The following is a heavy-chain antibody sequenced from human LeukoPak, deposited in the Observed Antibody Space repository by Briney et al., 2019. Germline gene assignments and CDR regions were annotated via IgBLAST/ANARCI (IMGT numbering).Heavy chain of an antibody. Sequence: SETLSLTCAVYGGSFIGFHWNWIRQPPGKGLEWIGDINHSGSTNYNPSLTSRVTISVDPSKNQFSLSLSSVTAADTAVYYCARIGQQRYYYYYMDVWGKGTTVTISS. D-gene: IGHD2-21*01. CDR3: ARIGQQRYYYYYMDV. CDR2: INHSGST. V-gene: IGHV4-34*01. CDR1: GGSFIGFH. J-gene: IGHJ6*03.